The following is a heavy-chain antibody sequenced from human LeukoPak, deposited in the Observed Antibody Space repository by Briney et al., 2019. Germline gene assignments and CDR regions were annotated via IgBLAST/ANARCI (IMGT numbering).Heavy chain of an antibody. Sequence: SETLSLTCTVSGGSISSSSYYWGWLRQPPGKGLEWLVSINYSGSTYYNPSLKSRVTISVDTSKNQFSLKLSSVTAADTAVYYCARRPQSYIDVWGKGTTVTVSS. CDR1: GGSISSSSYY. CDR2: INYSGST. CDR3: ARRPQSYIDV. V-gene: IGHV4-39*01. J-gene: IGHJ6*03.